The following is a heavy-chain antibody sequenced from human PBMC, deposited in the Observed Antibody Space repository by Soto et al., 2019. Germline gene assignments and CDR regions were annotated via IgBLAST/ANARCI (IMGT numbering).Heavy chain of an antibody. J-gene: IGHJ6*01. Sequence: NRSETLSLTCAVSGGSFSNYYRTWIRLPPGAGLEWIGEVNNSGSTSYSPALKSRDTISLDSSKNQFSLILTSVTAADRAVYFCAICQYHGTAGFYTNRYFYGVDVWGQGTTVT. V-gene: IGHV4-34*01. CDR2: VNNSGST. CDR1: GGSFSNYY. D-gene: IGHD3-22*01. CDR3: AICQYHGTAGFYTNRYFYGVDV.